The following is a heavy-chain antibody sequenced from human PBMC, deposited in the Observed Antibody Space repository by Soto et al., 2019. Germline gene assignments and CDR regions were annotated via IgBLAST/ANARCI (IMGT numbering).Heavy chain of an antibody. J-gene: IGHJ4*02. Sequence: GGSLRLSCTASGFTFSRYGMSWVRQAPGKGLEWVAVISYAGSNKYYADSVKGRFTISRDNSKNTLYLQMNSLRAEDTAVYYCAKEDSSGWPWGQGTLVTVSS. D-gene: IGHD6-19*01. CDR3: AKEDSSGWP. CDR1: GFTFSRYG. V-gene: IGHV3-30*18. CDR2: ISYAGSNK.